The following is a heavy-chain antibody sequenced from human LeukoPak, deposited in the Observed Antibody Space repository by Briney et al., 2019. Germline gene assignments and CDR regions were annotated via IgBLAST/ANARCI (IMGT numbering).Heavy chain of an antibody. V-gene: IGHV4-59*01. CDR1: GGSISSYY. Sequence: SETLSLTCTVSGGSISSYYWSWIRRPPGKGLEWIGYIYYSGSTNYNPSLKSRVTISVDTSKNQFSLKLSSVTAADTAVYYCARAQQLDSEYFQHWGQGTTVTVSS. D-gene: IGHD6-13*01. CDR3: ARAQQLDSEYFQH. CDR2: IYYSGST. J-gene: IGHJ1*01.